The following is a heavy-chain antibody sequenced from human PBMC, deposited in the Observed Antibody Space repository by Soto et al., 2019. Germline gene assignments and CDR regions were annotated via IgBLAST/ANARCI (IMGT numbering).Heavy chain of an antibody. J-gene: IGHJ6*02. V-gene: IGHV1-18*01. CDR2: ISAYNGNT. CDR3: ARDSNDVLRFLEWLADYYYYGMDV. Sequence: ASVKVSCKASGYTFTSYGISWVRQAPGQGLEWMGWISAYNGNTNYAQKLQGRVTMTTDTSTSTAYMELRSLRSDDTAVYYCARDSNDVLRFLEWLADYYYYGMDVWGQGTTVTVSS. CDR1: GYTFTSYG. D-gene: IGHD3-3*01.